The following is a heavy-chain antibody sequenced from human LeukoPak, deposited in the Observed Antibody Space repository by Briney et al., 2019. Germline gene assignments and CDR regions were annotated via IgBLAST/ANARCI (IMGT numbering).Heavy chain of an antibody. CDR2: ISWDGTP. CDR3: VKDLSYESSGYVFDY. D-gene: IGHD3-22*01. J-gene: IGHJ4*02. V-gene: IGHV3-43*01. CDR1: GFTFEYYT. Sequence: PGGSLRLSCAASGFTFEYYTMHWVRQAPGKTLEWVSLISWDGTPYYRDSVKGRFSISRDNSKNSLYLQMDTLRSEDTAFYYCVKDLSYESSGYVFDYWGQGTLVTVSS.